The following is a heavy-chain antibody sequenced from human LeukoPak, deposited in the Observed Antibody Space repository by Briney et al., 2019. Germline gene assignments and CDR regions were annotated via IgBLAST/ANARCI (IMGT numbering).Heavy chain of an antibody. CDR1: GGSFSGYY. D-gene: IGHD5-18*01. V-gene: IGHV4-34*01. CDR3: ARVSYSYGYLSGYYYYYMDV. J-gene: IGHJ6*03. Sequence: SETLSLTCAVYGGSFSGYYWSWIRQPPGKGLEWIGEINHSGSTNYNPSLKSRVTISVDTSKNQFSLKLSSVTAADTAVYYCARVSYSYGYLSGYYYYYMDVWGKGTTVTVSS. CDR2: INHSGST.